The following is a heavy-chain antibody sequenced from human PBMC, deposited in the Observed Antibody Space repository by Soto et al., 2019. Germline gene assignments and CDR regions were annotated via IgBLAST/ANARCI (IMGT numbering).Heavy chain of an antibody. CDR3: ARGRLSTYYYDSSGYYAFDY. CDR1: GGSFSGYY. D-gene: IGHD3-22*01. J-gene: IGHJ4*02. Sequence: PSETLSLTCAVYGGSFSGYYWSWFRQPPGKGLEWIGEINHSGSTNYNPSLKSRVTISVDTSKNQFSLKLSSVTEADTAVYYCARGRLSTYYYDSSGYYAFDYGGQGTLVT. V-gene: IGHV4-34*01. CDR2: INHSGST.